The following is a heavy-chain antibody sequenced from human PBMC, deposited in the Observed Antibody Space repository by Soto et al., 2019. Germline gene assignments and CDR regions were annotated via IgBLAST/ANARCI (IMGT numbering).Heavy chain of an antibody. Sequence: ASVKVSCKASGYTFTSYDINWVRQATGQGLEWMGWMNPNSGNTGYAQKFQGRVTMTRNTSISTAYMELSSLRSEDTAVYYCARDQWIRKSVKSKYYYYGMDVWGQGTTVTVSS. CDR1: GYTFTSYD. CDR2: MNPNSGNT. CDR3: ARDQWIRKSVKSKYYYYGMDV. J-gene: IGHJ6*02. D-gene: IGHD5-12*01. V-gene: IGHV1-8*01.